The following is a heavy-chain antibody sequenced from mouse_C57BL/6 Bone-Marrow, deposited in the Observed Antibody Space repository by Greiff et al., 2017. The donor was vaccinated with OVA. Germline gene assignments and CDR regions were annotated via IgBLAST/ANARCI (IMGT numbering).Heavy chain of an antibody. Sequence: QVQLQQPGAELVKPGASVKLSCKASGYTFTSYWMQWVKQRPGQGLEWIGEIDPSDSYTNYNQKFKGKATLTVDTSSSPAYMQLSSLTSEDSAVYYCAREAWFLFDYWGQGTTLTVSS. J-gene: IGHJ2*01. V-gene: IGHV1-50*01. D-gene: IGHD2-2*01. CDR1: GYTFTSYW. CDR2: IDPSDSYT. CDR3: AREAWFLFDY.